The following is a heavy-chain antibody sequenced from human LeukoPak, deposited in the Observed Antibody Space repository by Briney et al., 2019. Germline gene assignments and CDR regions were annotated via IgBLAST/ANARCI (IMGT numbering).Heavy chain of an antibody. CDR3: AKDKAVAGTLYFDY. CDR2: ISYDGSKK. V-gene: IGHV3-30*18. D-gene: IGHD6-19*01. J-gene: IGHJ4*02. CDR1: GFTFSSYG. Sequence: GRSLRLSCAASGFTFSSYGMHWVRQAPGKGLEWVAVISYDGSKKYYADSVKGRFTISRDNSKNTLYLQMNSLRAEDTAVYYCAKDKAVAGTLYFDYWGQGTLVTVSS.